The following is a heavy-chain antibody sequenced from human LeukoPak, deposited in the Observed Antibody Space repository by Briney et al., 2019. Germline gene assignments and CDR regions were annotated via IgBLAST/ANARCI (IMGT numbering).Heavy chain of an antibody. V-gene: IGHV4-30-2*01. CDR3: ARDRPYYYDSSGYGTGYAFDI. CDR1: GGSISSGGYS. CDR2: IYHSGST. J-gene: IGHJ3*02. Sequence: PSETLSLTCAVSGGSISSGGYSWSWIRQPPGKGLEWIGYIYHSGSTYYNPSLKSRVTISVDRSKTQFSLKLNSVTAADTAVYYCARDRPYYYDSSGYGTGYAFDIWGQGTMVTVSS. D-gene: IGHD3-22*01.